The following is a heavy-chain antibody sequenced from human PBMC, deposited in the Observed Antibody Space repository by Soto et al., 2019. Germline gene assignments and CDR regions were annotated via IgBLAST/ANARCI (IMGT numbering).Heavy chain of an antibody. CDR2: ISGSGGST. D-gene: IGHD3-22*01. Sequence: PWWSLRLSCSASVFTFSSYAMSWGRQAPGKGLEWVSAISGSGGSTYYADSVKGRFTISRDDSKNTLYLQMNSLRAEDTAVYYCAKASGYYDSSGYSSFDYWGQGTLVTVSS. V-gene: IGHV3-23*01. CDR3: AKASGYYDSSGYSSFDY. J-gene: IGHJ4*02. CDR1: VFTFSSYA.